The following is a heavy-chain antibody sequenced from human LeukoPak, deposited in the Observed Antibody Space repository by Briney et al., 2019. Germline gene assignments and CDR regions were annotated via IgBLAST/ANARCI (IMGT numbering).Heavy chain of an antibody. CDR2: ISYDGSNK. V-gene: IGHV3-30*18. Sequence: GGSLRLSCAASGFTFSSYGMHWVRQAPGKGLEWVAVISYDGSNKYYADSVKGRFTISRDNSKNTLYLQMNSLRAEDTAVYYCAKDSTINYDFWSGSIDYWGQGTLVTVSS. CDR1: GFTFSSYG. D-gene: IGHD3-3*01. J-gene: IGHJ4*02. CDR3: AKDSTINYDFWSGSIDY.